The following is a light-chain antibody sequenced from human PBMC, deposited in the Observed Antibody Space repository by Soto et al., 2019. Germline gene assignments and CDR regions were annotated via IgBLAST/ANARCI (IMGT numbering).Light chain of an antibody. CDR2: AAS. J-gene: IGKJ2*01. CDR1: QSISSY. CDR3: QQSYSTPPYT. Sequence: DIQMTQSPSSLSASVGDRVTITCRAGQSISSYLNWYQQKPGKAPKLLIYAASNLQSGVPSRFSGSGSGTDFTLTISSLQPEDFATYYCQQSYSTPPYTFGQGTKLEIK. V-gene: IGKV1-39*01.